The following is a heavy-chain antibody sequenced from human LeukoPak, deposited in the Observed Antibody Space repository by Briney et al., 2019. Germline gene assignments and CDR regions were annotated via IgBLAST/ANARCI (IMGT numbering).Heavy chain of an antibody. D-gene: IGHD2-21*02. CDR3: AKGSLAYCGGDCYGRYFDY. CDR2: ISGSGGST. Sequence: GGSLRLSCAASGFTFSSYAMSWVRQAPGKGLEWVSAISGSGGSTYYADSVKGRFTISRDNSKNTLYLQMNSLRAEDTAVYYCAKGSLAYCGGDCYGRYFDYWGQGTLVTASS. CDR1: GFTFSSYA. V-gene: IGHV3-23*01. J-gene: IGHJ4*02.